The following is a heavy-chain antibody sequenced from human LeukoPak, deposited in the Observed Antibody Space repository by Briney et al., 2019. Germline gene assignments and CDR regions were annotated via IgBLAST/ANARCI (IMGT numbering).Heavy chain of an antibody. Sequence: SETLSLTCTVSGGSITNYYLSWIRQPPGKGLEWAGYIYYSGSTNYNPSLKSRVTISVDTSKNQFSLKLSSVTAADTAVYYCARHTYGDAGYNWFDPWGQGTLVTVSS. CDR3: ARHTYGDAGYNWFDP. CDR2: IYYSGST. J-gene: IGHJ5*02. V-gene: IGHV4-59*08. CDR1: GGSITNYY. D-gene: IGHD4-17*01.